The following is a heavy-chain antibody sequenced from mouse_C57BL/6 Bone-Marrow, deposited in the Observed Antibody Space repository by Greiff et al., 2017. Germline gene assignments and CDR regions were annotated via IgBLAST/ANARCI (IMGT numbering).Heavy chain of an antibody. V-gene: IGHV10-1*01. CDR1: GFSFNTYA. J-gene: IGHJ4*01. Sequence: EVHLVESGGGLVQPKGSLKLSCAASGFSFNTYAMNWVRQAPGKGLEWVARIRSKSNNYATYYADSVKDRFTISRDDSESMLYLQMNNLKTEDTAMYYCVRCGYYRGYYAMDYWGQGTSVTVSS. CDR3: VRCGYYRGYYAMDY. D-gene: IGHD2-3*01. CDR2: IRSKSNNYAT.